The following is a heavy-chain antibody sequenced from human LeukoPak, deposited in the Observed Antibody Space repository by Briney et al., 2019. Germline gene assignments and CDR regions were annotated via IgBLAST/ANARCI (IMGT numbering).Heavy chain of an antibody. Sequence: ASVKVSRKASGYTFTDYYMHWVRQAPGQRLEWMGWINPHSGGTNYAQKFQGRVTMTRHTSISTVYMERSRLADEDTALYYCARVSGIYYGSSGDYDFDYWGQGTLVTVSS. D-gene: IGHD3-22*01. CDR2: INPHSGGT. V-gene: IGHV1-2*02. CDR3: ARVSGIYYGSSGDYDFDY. CDR1: GYTFTDYY. J-gene: IGHJ4*02.